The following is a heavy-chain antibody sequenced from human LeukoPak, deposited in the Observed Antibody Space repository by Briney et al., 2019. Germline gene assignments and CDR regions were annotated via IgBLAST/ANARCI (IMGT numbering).Heavy chain of an antibody. CDR2: IDWDDDK. V-gene: IGHV2-70*04. CDR3: ARMMMVRGVGDWFDP. CDR1: GFSLSTSGMR. J-gene: IGHJ5*02. Sequence: SGPTLVNPTQTLTLTCTFSGFSLSTSGMRVSWIRQPPGKALEWLTRIDWDDDKFYSTSLKTRLTISKDTSKNQVVLTMTNMDPVDTATYYCARMMMVRGVGDWFDPWGQGTLVTVSS. D-gene: IGHD3-10*01.